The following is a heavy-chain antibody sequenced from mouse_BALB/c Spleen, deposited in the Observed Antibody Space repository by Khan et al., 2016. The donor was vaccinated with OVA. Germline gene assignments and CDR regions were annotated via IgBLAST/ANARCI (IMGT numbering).Heavy chain of an antibody. CDR1: GFTFSSCG. CDR3: ARQFTHYYGSWFAY. V-gene: IGHV5-6*01. CDR2: ISSGGNST. J-gene: IGHJ3*01. D-gene: IGHD1-2*01. Sequence: EVELVESGGDLVKPGGSLKISCSASGFTFSSCGMSWVRQTPDKRLEWVATISSGGNSTYYLDSVRGRFTISRDNANNTLYLQMSGLKSEDTAMYYCARQFTHYYGSWFAYWGQGTLVTVSA.